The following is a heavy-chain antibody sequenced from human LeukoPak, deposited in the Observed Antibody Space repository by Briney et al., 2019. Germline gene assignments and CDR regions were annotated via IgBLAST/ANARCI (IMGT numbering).Heavy chain of an antibody. D-gene: IGHD3-10*01. Sequence: GGSLRLSCAASGFTFSSYSMNWVRQAPGKGLEWVSAISGSGGSTYYADSVKGRFTISRDNSKNTLYLQMNSLRAEDTAVYYCAKRGWVRGANDAFDIWGQGTMVTVSS. V-gene: IGHV3-23*01. CDR1: GFTFSSYS. CDR3: AKRGWVRGANDAFDI. CDR2: ISGSGGST. J-gene: IGHJ3*02.